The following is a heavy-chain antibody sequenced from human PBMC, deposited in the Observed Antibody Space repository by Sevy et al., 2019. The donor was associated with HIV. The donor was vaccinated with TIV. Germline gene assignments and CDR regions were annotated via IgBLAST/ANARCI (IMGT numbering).Heavy chain of an antibody. D-gene: IGHD3-22*01. CDR1: GGSISSYY. CDR2: IYTSGST. CDR3: ARDWGDYDSSGYGTFFDY. J-gene: IGHJ4*02. Sequence: SETLSLTCTVSGGSISSYYWSWIRQPAGKGLEWIGRIYTSGSTNHNPSLKSRVTISVDTSKNQFSLKLSSVTAADTAVYYCARDWGDYDSSGYGTFFDYWGQGTLVTVSS. V-gene: IGHV4-4*07.